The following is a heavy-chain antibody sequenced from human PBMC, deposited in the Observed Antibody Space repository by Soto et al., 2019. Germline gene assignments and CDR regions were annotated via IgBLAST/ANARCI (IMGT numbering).Heavy chain of an antibody. Sequence: QVQLVQSGAEVKKPGASVKVSCKASGYTFTSYDINWVRQAPGQGLEWMGWMNPNSGNTDYAQKFQGRVTMTRNTSISTGYMELSSLGSEDTAVYYCAREGVRGMDVWGQGTTVTVTS. CDR3: AREGVRGMDV. J-gene: IGHJ6*02. V-gene: IGHV1-8*01. D-gene: IGHD2-21*01. CDR2: MNPNSGNT. CDR1: GYTFTSYD.